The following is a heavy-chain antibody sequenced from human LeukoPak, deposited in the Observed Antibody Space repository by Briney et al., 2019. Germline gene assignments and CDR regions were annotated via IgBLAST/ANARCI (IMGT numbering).Heavy chain of an antibody. CDR1: GYTFTDYT. Sequence: ASVKVSCKASGYTFTDYTMHWLRQAPGQRLDWMGWINGGSGNTKYSPEFQGRVTITRDTSASTAYMELSSLRSEDTAVYYCARKLLYYYDSSGYYPFDYWGQGTLVTVSS. CDR3: ARKLLYYYDSSGYYPFDY. CDR2: INGGSGNT. D-gene: IGHD3-22*01. V-gene: IGHV1-3*01. J-gene: IGHJ4*02.